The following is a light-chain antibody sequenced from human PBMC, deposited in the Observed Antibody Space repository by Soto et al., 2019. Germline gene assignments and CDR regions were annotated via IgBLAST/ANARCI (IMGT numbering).Light chain of an antibody. Sequence: DIVLTQSPLSLPVTPGEPASISCRSSQSLLHSNGNISLDWYLQNPWQSPQLLIYLGSIRASGVPDRFSGSGSGTECTLKITRVEAEDVGVYDCMQSIQAPRTVGLGTKVEIK. J-gene: IGKJ1*01. CDR3: MQSIQAPRT. V-gene: IGKV2-28*01. CDR1: QSLLHSNGNIS. CDR2: LGS.